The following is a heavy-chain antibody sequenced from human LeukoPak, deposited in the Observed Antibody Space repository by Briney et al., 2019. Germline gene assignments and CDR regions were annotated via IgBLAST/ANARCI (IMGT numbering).Heavy chain of an antibody. J-gene: IGHJ4*02. CDR2: ISSSGSTI. D-gene: IGHD3-22*01. CDR1: GFTFSSYE. CDR3: ARGGYYYFDY. V-gene: IGHV3-48*03. Sequence: GGSLRLSCAASGFTFSSYEMNWVRQAPGKGLEWVSYISSSGSTIYYADSVKGRFTISRDNAKNSLYLQMNSLRAEGTAVYYCARGGYYYFDYWGQGTLVTVSS.